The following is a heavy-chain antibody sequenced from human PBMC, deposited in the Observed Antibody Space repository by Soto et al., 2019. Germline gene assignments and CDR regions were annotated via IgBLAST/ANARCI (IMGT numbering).Heavy chain of an antibody. CDR3: ARGARFFYSSTWLDY. CDR1: GYSIIIDYY. CDR2: FSHSGST. J-gene: IGHJ4*02. Sequence: SETLSLTCAVSGYSIIIDYYWGWVRQPPGKGLEWIGRFSHSGSTYDNPSLKSRVTISVDTSKNQFSLKLSSVTAADTAVYYCARGARFFYSSTWLDYWGQGTLVTVSS. V-gene: IGHV4-38-2*01. D-gene: IGHD6-13*01.